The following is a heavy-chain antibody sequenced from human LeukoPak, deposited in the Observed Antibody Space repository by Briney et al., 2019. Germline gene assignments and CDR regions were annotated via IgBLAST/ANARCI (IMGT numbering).Heavy chain of an antibody. V-gene: IGHV3-21*01. CDR1: GFTSSTYS. D-gene: IGHD1-26*01. CDR2: ISDHSNYI. Sequence: PRGPLRLSSAAPGFTSSTYSGTRIRQAPGKGPESVSSISDHSNYIFYADSVKGRFTISRDNAKNSLYLQMNSLTAEASAVYYCASRRGSGGPFDYWGQGTLVTVSS. CDR3: ASRRGSGGPFDY. J-gene: IGHJ4*02.